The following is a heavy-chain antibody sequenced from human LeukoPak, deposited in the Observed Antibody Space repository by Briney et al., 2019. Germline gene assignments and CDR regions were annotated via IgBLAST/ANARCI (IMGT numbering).Heavy chain of an antibody. D-gene: IGHD3-22*01. J-gene: IGHJ3*02. CDR3: AREGHSSGHCGALDI. Sequence: GGSLRLSCEVSGFTFSTSVMHWVRQAPGKGLEYVSGISDNGLDTHYGNSVEGRFTISRDNSKNSLYLQMDSLRDEDVAVYYCAREGHSSGHCGALDIWGQGTMVTVSS. CDR1: GFTFSTSV. CDR2: ISDNGLDT. V-gene: IGHV3-64*01.